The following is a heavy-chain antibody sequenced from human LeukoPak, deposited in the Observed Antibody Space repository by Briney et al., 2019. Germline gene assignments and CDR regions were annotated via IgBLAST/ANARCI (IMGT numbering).Heavy chain of an antibody. V-gene: IGHV4-34*01. J-gene: IGHJ4*02. Sequence: KRSETLSLTCAVYIDSLSNYHWNWIRQTPAKGMEWIGEVNESGGTNISPSLKSRVTLSVDTSKNQFSLKLNSVTAADTAVYYCATYKYDYVWGNQHFDYWGQGTLVTVSS. CDR1: IDSLSNYH. D-gene: IGHD3-16*01. CDR2: VNESGGT. CDR3: ATYKYDYVWGNQHFDY.